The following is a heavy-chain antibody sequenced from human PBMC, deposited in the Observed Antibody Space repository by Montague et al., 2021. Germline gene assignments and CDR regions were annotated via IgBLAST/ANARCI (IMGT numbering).Heavy chain of an antibody. Sequence: SLRLSCAASGFTFGYYSMLWVRQAPGQGLQWVSSIDSSSSYIFYVDSLKGRFTISRDNAKNSLSLQINSLRADGTGVYYCARYEVASSRSSIDYWGRGTLVTVSS. CDR2: IDSSSSYI. CDR1: GFTFGYYS. D-gene: IGHD6-6*01. V-gene: IGHV3-21*01. J-gene: IGHJ4*02. CDR3: ARYEVASSRSSIDY.